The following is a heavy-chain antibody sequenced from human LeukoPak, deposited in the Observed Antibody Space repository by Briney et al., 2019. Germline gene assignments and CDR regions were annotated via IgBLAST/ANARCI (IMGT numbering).Heavy chain of an antibody. Sequence: GGSLRLSSAASGFTFSSYGMHWVRQAPGKGLEWVAVIWYDGSNKYYADSVKGRFTISRDNSKNTLYLQMNSLRAEDTAVYYCARDAIAVAGTSWFDPWGQGTLVTVSS. CDR1: GFTFSSYG. V-gene: IGHV3-33*01. CDR3: ARDAIAVAGTSWFDP. CDR2: IWYDGSNK. J-gene: IGHJ5*02. D-gene: IGHD6-19*01.